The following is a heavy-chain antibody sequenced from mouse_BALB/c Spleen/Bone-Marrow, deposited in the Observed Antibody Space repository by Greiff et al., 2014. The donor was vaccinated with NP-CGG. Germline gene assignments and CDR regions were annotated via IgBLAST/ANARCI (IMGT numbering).Heavy chain of an antibody. CDR1: GYTFTEYT. J-gene: IGHJ3*01. Sequence: EVHLVESGPEVVKPGASVKISCKTSGYTFTEYTMHWVKQSHGKSLEWIGGINPNNGGTTYNRKFKGKATLTVDKSSSTAYMELRSLTSEDSAVYYCARSYGYERSWFAYWGQGTLVTVSA. V-gene: IGHV1-18*01. D-gene: IGHD2-2*01. CDR3: ARSYGYERSWFAY. CDR2: INPNNGGT.